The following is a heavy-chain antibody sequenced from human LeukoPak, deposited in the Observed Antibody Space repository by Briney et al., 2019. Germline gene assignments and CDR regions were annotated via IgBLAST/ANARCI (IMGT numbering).Heavy chain of an antibody. D-gene: IGHD3-9*01. Sequence: ASVKVSCKASGYTFTSYDINWVRQATGQGLERMGWMNPNSGNTGYAQKFQGRVTMTRNTSISTAYMELSSLRSEDTAVYYCARAPELRYFDWLLYPRGIHAFDIWGQGTMVTVSS. J-gene: IGHJ3*02. CDR2: MNPNSGNT. CDR3: ARAPELRYFDWLLYPRGIHAFDI. V-gene: IGHV1-8*01. CDR1: GYTFTSYD.